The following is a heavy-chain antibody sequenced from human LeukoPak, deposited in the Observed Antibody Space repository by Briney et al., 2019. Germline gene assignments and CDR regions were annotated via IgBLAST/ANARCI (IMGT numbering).Heavy chain of an antibody. J-gene: IGHJ4*02. Sequence: PGGSLRLSCAASGFTFSLYTMHWVRQAPGKGLEWVAVISYDGSDKYYADSVKGRFTISRDNSKNTLYLQMNSLRAEDTAVYYCAKVSSGYYDFDYWGQGTLVTVSS. CDR1: GFTFSLYT. CDR3: AKVSSGYYDFDY. CDR2: ISYDGSDK. V-gene: IGHV3-30*04. D-gene: IGHD3-22*01.